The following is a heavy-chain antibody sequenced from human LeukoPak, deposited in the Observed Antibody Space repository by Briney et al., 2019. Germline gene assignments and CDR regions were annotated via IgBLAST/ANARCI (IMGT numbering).Heavy chain of an antibody. CDR2: MNPNSGNT. V-gene: IGHV1-8*02. CDR3: ARGASESGYYFDY. Sequence: ASVKVSCKASGYTFTSYGINWVRQATGQGLEWMGWMNPNSGNTGYAQKFQGRVTMTRNTSISTAYMELSSLRSEDTAVYYCARGASESGYYFDYWGQGTLVTVSS. J-gene: IGHJ4*02. CDR1: GYTFTSYG.